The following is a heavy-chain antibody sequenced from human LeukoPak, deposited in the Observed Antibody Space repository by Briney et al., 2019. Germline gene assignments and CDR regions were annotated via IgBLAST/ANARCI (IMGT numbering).Heavy chain of an antibody. CDR3: ARVDTYIVVVVAATHNWFDP. V-gene: IGHV4-34*01. Sequence: PSETLSLTGAVYGGSFSGYYWSWIRQPPGKGLEWIGEINHSGSTNYNPSLKSRVTISADTSKNQFSLKLSSVTAADTAVYYCARVDTYIVVVVAATHNWFDPWGQGTLVTVSS. CDR2: INHSGST. J-gene: IGHJ5*02. D-gene: IGHD2-15*01. CDR1: GGSFSGYY.